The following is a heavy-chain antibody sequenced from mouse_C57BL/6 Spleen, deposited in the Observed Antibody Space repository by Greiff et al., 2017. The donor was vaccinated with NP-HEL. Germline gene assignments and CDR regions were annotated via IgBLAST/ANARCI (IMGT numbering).Heavy chain of an antibody. CDR2: IYPRSGNT. D-gene: IGHD1-1*01. Sequence: VQLQQSGAELARPGASVKLSCKASGYTFTSYGISWVKQRTGQGLEWIGEIYPRSGNTYYNEQFKGKATLTADKSSSTAYMELRSLTSEDSAVYFGARRHYYGSSYVFFAYWGQGTLVTVSA. J-gene: IGHJ3*01. CDR1: GYTFTSYG. V-gene: IGHV1-81*01. CDR3: ARRHYYGSSYVFFAY.